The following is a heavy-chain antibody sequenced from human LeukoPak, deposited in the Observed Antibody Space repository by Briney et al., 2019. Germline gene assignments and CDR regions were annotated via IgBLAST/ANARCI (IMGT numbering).Heavy chain of an antibody. CDR2: MSPNSGNT. CDR1: GYTFSSYD. V-gene: IGHV1-8*01. J-gene: IGHJ4*02. D-gene: IGHD3-16*01. CDR3: ARGVDRGVDY. Sequence: ASVKVSCXGSGYTFSSYDINWVRLATGQGLEWMGWMSPNSGNTDYAQKFQGRVTMTRDTSISTAYMELSSLREEDTAVYYCARGVDRGVDYWGQGTLVTVSS.